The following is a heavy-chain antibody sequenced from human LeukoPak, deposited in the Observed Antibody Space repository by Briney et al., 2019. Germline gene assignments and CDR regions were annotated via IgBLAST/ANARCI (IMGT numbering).Heavy chain of an antibody. CDR2: IIPIFGTA. Sequence: ASVKVSCKASGGTFSSYAISWVRQAPGQGLEWMGGIIPIFGTANYAQKFQGRVTITADESTSTAYMELSSLRSEDTAVYYCVRYSSRPTYYFDYWGQGTLATVSS. CDR1: GGTFSSYA. V-gene: IGHV1-69*13. J-gene: IGHJ4*02. D-gene: IGHD6-13*01. CDR3: VRYSSRPTYYFDY.